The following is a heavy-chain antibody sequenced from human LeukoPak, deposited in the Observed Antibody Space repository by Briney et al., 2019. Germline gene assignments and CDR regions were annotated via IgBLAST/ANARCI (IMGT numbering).Heavy chain of an antibody. CDR1: GYTFTGYY. V-gene: IGHV1-2*02. CDR2: INPNSGGT. Sequence: EASVKVSCKASGYTFTGYYMHWVRQAPGQGLEWMGWINPNSGGTNYAQKFQGRVTMTRDTSISTAYMELSRLRSDDTAVYYCARKAAAGTRTNWFDPWGQGTLVTVSS. D-gene: IGHD6-13*01. J-gene: IGHJ5*02. CDR3: ARKAAAGTRTNWFDP.